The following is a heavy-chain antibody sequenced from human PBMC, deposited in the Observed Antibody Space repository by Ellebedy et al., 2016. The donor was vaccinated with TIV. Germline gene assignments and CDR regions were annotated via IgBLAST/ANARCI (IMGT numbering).Heavy chain of an antibody. V-gene: IGHV3-23*01. J-gene: IGHJ4*02. CDR2: ISGSGGST. CDR1: GFTFSSYW. D-gene: IGHD5-12*01. Sequence: GESLKISXAASGFTFSSYWMHWVRQAPGKGLEWVSAISGSGGSTYYADSVKGRFTISRDNSKNTLYLQMNSLRAEDTAVYYCAKSLLQVATIPLYFDYWGQGTLVTVSS. CDR3: AKSLLQVATIPLYFDY.